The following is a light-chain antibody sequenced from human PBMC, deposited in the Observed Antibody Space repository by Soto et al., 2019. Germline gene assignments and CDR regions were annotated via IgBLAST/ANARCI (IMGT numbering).Light chain of an antibody. CDR1: QTIDSG. Sequence: DIQMTQSPSTLSASVGDRVTITCRASQTIDSGLAWYQQKPGKAPKLLIYKASTLESGVPLRFSGSGSGTEFTLTIHSLQPDDFATYYCQQYHFFWTFGQGTRVEIK. CDR2: KAS. J-gene: IGKJ1*01. CDR3: QQYHFFWT. V-gene: IGKV1-5*03.